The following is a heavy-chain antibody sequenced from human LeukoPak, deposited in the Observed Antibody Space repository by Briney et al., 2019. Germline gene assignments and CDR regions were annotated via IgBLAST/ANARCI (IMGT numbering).Heavy chain of an antibody. CDR3: ARQGGDSSGYYYFDY. CDR2: IYPGDSDT. V-gene: IGHV5-51*01. Sequence: KPGASLKISCKGSGYSFTSYWIGWVRQMPGKGLEWMGIIYPGDSDTRYSPSFQGQVTISADKSISTAYLQWSSLKASDTAMYYCARQGGDSSGYYYFDYWGQGTLVTVSS. CDR1: GYSFTSYW. J-gene: IGHJ4*02. D-gene: IGHD3-22*01.